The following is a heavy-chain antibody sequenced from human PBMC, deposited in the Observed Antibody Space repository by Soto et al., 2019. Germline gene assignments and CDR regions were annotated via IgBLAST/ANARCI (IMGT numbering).Heavy chain of an antibody. CDR3: ATDLGRLEPSPNYYGMDV. V-gene: IGHV1-24*01. D-gene: IGHD1-1*01. Sequence: QVQLVQSGAEVKKPGASVKVSCKVSGYTLTELSMHWVGQAPGKGLEWMGGFDPEDGETIYAQKFQGRVTMTEDTSTDTAYMELSSLRSEDTAVYYCATDLGRLEPSPNYYGMDVWGQGTTVTVSS. CDR1: GYTLTELS. CDR2: FDPEDGET. J-gene: IGHJ6*02.